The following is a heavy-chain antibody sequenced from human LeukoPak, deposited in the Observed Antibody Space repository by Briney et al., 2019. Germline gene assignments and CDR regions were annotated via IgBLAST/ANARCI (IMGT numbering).Heavy chain of an antibody. V-gene: IGHV3-72*01. Sequence: GGSLRLSCAASGFSFSVYYMAWVRQAPGKGLEWVGLSRNKENRYSTEYGASVKGRVTISRDDSKNLMYLEMKSLKSEDTAVYYCVREYFGGYDYWGQGTLSPSPQ. J-gene: IGHJ4*02. CDR3: VREYFGGYDY. CDR1: GFSFSVYY. D-gene: IGHD2-15*01. CDR2: SRNKENRYST.